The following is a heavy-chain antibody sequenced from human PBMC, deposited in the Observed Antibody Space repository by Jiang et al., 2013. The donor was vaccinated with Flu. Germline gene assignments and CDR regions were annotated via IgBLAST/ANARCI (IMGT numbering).Heavy chain of an antibody. Sequence: LVQPGGSLRLSCAASGFIFSSYAMSWVRQAPGKGLEWVSAISDSGGSTNYADSVRGRFTISRDNSRNTLDLQMNSLRAEDTALYYCAKALWNSGGNCYDYWGQGTLVTVSS. CDR3: AKALWNSGGNCYDY. CDR1: GFIFSSYA. D-gene: IGHD2-15*01. CDR2: ISDSGGST. V-gene: IGHV3-23*01. J-gene: IGHJ4*02.